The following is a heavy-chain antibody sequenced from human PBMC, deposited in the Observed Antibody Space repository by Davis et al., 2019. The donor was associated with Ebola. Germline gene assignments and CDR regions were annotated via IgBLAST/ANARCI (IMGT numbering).Heavy chain of an antibody. CDR1: GYTFTSYG. CDR2: ISAYNGNT. D-gene: IGHD3-22*01. J-gene: IGHJ4*02. V-gene: IGHV1-18*01. CDR3: ARAPTYYYDSSGYGLIYYFDY. Sequence: ASVTVSCKASGYTFTSYGISWVRQAPGQGLEWMGWISAYNGNTNYAQKLQGRVTMTTDTSTSTAYMELRSLRSDDTAVYYCARAPTYYYDSSGYGLIYYFDYWGQGTLVTVSS.